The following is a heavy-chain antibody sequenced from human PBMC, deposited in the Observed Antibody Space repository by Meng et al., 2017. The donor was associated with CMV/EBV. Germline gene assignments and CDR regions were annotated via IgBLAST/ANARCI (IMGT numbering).Heavy chain of an antibody. CDR1: GYTFTGYY. D-gene: IGHD6-13*01. V-gene: IGHV1-2*02. Sequence: QLVQSWAEVKKPGALMKVSCKASGYTFTGYYMHWVRQAPGQGLEWMGWINPNSGGTNYAQKFQGRVTMTRDTSISTAYMELSRLRSDDTAVYYCARQHNSSSWIINWFDPWGQGTLVTVSS. CDR2: INPNSGGT. CDR3: ARQHNSSSWIINWFDP. J-gene: IGHJ5*02.